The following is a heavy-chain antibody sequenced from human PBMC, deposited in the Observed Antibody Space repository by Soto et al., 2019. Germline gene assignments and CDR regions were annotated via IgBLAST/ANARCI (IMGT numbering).Heavy chain of an antibody. V-gene: IGHV3-30*18. Sequence: QVQLVESGGGVVQPGGSLRLSCEASGFTFSKFGIHWVRQAPGKGLEWVAVVSYDGSFKYYADSVKGRFTISRDNSKNTLYLQMNSLRPEDTALYDCAKDSDQLLFDYDYYGMDVWGQGTTVTVSS. CDR3: AKDSDQLLFDYDYYGMDV. D-gene: IGHD2-2*01. CDR2: VSYDGSFK. J-gene: IGHJ6*02. CDR1: GFTFSKFG.